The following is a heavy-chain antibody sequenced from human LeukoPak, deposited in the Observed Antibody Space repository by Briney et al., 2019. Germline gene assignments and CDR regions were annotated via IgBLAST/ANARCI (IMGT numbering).Heavy chain of an antibody. CDR3: ARSIAVAGTDAFDI. V-gene: IGHV5-51*01. D-gene: IGHD6-19*01. J-gene: IGHJ3*02. CDR1: GYSFTTYW. Sequence: GESLKISCKASGYSFTTYWTGWVRQMPGKGLEWMGIIYPGDSDTRYSPSFQGQVTISADESITTAYLQWSSLKASDTAMYYCARSIAVAGTDAFDIWGQGTMVTVSS. CDR2: IYPGDSDT.